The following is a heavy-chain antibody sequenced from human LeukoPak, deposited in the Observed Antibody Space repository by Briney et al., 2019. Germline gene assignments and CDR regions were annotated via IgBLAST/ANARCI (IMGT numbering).Heavy chain of an antibody. J-gene: IGHJ4*02. V-gene: IGHV1-24*01. CDR1: GYTLTELS. Sequence: GASVKVSCKVSGYTLTELSMHWVRQAPGKGLEWVGGFDPEDGETIYAQKFQGRVTMTEDTSTDTAYMELSSLRSEDTAVYYCATCTRYTAMVTVYFDYWGQGTLVTVSS. CDR2: FDPEDGET. CDR3: ATCTRYTAMVTVYFDY. D-gene: IGHD5-18*01.